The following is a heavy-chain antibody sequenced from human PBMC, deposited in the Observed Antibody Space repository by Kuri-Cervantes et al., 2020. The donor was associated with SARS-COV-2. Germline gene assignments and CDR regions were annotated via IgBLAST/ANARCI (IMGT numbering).Heavy chain of an antibody. V-gene: IGHV3-23*01. CDR2: ISGSGGST. D-gene: IGHD6-13*01. CDR3: AKSRWQQLSWLDY. J-gene: IGHJ4*02. CDR1: GFTFSSYA. Sequence: RGSLRLSCAASGFTFSSYAMSWVRQAPGKGLEWVSAISGSGGSTYYADSVKGRFTISRDNSKNTLYLQMSSLRAEDTAVYYCAKSRWQQLSWLDYWGQGTLVTVSS.